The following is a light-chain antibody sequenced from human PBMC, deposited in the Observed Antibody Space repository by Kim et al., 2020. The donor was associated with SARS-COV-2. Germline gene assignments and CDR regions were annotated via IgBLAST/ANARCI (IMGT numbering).Light chain of an antibody. CDR3: QQLNNYPLT. CDR1: QGISSY. V-gene: IGKV1-9*01. CDR2: TAS. J-gene: IGKJ5*01. Sequence: DQVSITHRSSQGISSYLAWYQQNPGKAPELLIYTASTLQSGVPSRFSGSGSGADFTLTISGLQPEDFATYYCQQLNNYPLTFGQGTRLEIK.